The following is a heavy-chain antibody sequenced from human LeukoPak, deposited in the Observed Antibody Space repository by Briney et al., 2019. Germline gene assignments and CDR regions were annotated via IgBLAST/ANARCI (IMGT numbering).Heavy chain of an antibody. V-gene: IGHV1-69*13. D-gene: IGHD1-26*01. CDR3: ATWEWELLRNWFDP. CDR1: GGTFSSYA. CDR2: INPIFGTA. Sequence: VASVKVSCKASGGTFSSYAISWVRQAPGQGLEWMGGINPIFGTANYAQKFQGRVTITADESTSTAYMELSSLRSEDTAVYYCATWEWELLRNWFDPWGQGTLVTVSS. J-gene: IGHJ5*02.